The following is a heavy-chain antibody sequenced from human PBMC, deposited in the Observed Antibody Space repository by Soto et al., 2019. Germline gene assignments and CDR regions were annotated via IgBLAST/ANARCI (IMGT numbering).Heavy chain of an antibody. V-gene: IGHV4-59*08. CDR2: IYYSGSP. CDR1: GASISNYY. D-gene: IGHD5-12*01. CDR3: ASGYEYYFDY. Sequence: ETLSLTCTVSGASISNYYWSWIRQPPGKGLEWIGYIYYSGSPNYNPSLKSRVTISVDTSKNQLSLKLNSVTAADTAVYYCASGYEYYFDYWGQGTLVTVSS. J-gene: IGHJ4*02.